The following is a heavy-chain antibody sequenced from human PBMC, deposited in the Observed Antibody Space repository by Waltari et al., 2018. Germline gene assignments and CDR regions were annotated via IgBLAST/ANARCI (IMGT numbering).Heavy chain of an antibody. J-gene: IGHJ6*02. CDR3: ARDRDYYYGMDV. CDR1: GFTFSSYW. V-gene: IGHV3-7*01. CDR2: IKRDGSEK. Sequence: DVQLVESGGGLVQPGGSLRLSCAASGFTFSSYWMSWVRQAPGKGLGWGANIKRDGSEKYYVDSVKGRFTISRDDAKNSLYLQMNSLRAEDTAVYYCARDRDYYYGMDVWGQGTTVTVSS.